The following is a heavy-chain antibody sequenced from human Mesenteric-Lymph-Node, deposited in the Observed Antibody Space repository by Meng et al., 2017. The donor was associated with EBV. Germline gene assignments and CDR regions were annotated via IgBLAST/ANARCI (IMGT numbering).Heavy chain of an antibody. J-gene: IGHJ5*02. CDR3: VIGRMAARSPWFRP. CDR2: INLSGST. CDR1: ARSFSGYS. D-gene: IGHD6-6*01. Sequence: RLHLWGARLLKASETQSLTCVVQARSFSGYSLTWFRQPPGKQLEWIGEINLSGSTSYNPSLNSRLPISVDTSTNQSSLNQSSLTDADSAVYYCVIGRMAARSPWFRPWGQGTLVTVSS. V-gene: IGHV4-34*01.